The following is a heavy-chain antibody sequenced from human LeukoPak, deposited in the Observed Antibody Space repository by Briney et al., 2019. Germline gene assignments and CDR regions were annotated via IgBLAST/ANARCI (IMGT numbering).Heavy chain of an antibody. V-gene: IGHV4-4*07. CDR1: GASINSHY. J-gene: IGHJ4*02. CDR3: ARALNPLPGTYYFDY. D-gene: IGHD2-15*01. CDR2: IYISGST. Sequence: SETLSLTCTVSGASINSHYWSWIRQPAGKGLEWIGRIYISGSTNYNSSLQTRVTMSVDTSKNQFSLKLSSVTAADTAVYYCARALNPLPGTYYFDYWGQETLVTVSS.